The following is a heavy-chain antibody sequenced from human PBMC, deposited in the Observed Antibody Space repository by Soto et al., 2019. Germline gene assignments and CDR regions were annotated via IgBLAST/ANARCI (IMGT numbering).Heavy chain of an antibody. V-gene: IGHV4-61*08. CDR3: VRHKGSSSWYPFDY. CDR1: GGSISSGGYS. D-gene: IGHD6-13*01. CDR2: IYYSGST. Sequence: SETLSLTCAVSGGSISSGGYSWSWIRQPPGKGLEWIGYIYYSGSTNYNPSLKSRVTISVDTSKNQFSLKLSSVTAADTAVYYCVRHKGSSSWYPFDYWGQGTLVTVSS. J-gene: IGHJ4*02.